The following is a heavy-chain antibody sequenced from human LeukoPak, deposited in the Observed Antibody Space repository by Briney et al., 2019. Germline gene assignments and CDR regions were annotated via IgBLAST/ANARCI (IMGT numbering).Heavy chain of an antibody. Sequence: SETLSLTCTVSGGSISSYYWSWIRQPPGKGLEWIGYIYYSGSTNYNPSLKSRVTISVDTSKNQFSLKLSSVTAADTAVYYCAGLRWKYYYDSSGLTNDAFDIWGQGTMVTVSS. CDR3: AGLRWKYYYDSSGLTNDAFDI. D-gene: IGHD3-22*01. CDR1: GGSISSYY. V-gene: IGHV4-59*08. J-gene: IGHJ3*02. CDR2: IYYSGST.